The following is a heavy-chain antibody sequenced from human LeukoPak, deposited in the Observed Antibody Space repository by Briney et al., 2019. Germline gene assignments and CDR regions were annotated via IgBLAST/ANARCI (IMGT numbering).Heavy chain of an antibody. CDR3: AKDVSYYDSSGYPYNLIYDY. J-gene: IGHJ4*02. CDR1: GFTFSSYA. D-gene: IGHD3-22*01. CDR2: ISGSGGST. V-gene: IGHV3-23*01. Sequence: GGSLRLSCAASGFTFSSYAMSWVRQAPGKGLEWVSTISGSGGSTHYADSVRGRFTISRDNSKNTLYLQMNSLRAEDTAVYYCAKDVSYYDSSGYPYNLIYDYWGQGTLVTLSS.